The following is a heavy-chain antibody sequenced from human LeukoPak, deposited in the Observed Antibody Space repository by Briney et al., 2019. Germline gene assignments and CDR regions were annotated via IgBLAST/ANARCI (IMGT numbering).Heavy chain of an antibody. D-gene: IGHD3-10*01. Sequence: GGSLRLSCVASGFTFSSYAMSWVRQAPGKGLEWVAAISDSGDSTYYVDSVRGRFTISRDNSKNTLYLQMNSLRVEDTAIYSCARDIRGSGNYGWFDSWGQGTLVTVSS. V-gene: IGHV3-23*01. CDR1: GFTFSSYA. CDR2: ISDSGDST. CDR3: ARDIRGSGNYGWFDS. J-gene: IGHJ5*01.